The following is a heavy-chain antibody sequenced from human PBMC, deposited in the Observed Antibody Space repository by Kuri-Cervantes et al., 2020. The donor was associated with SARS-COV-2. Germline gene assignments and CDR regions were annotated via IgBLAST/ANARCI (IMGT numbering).Heavy chain of an antibody. J-gene: IGHJ5*02. Sequence: SETLSLTCAVYGGSFSGYYWSWIRQPPGKGLGWIGEINHSGSTNYNPSLKSRVTISVDTSKNQFSLKLSSVTAADTAVYYCASAGVLWFGAQGSTYNWFDPWGQGTLVTVSS. CDR2: INHSGST. CDR3: ASAGVLWFGAQGSTYNWFDP. D-gene: IGHD3-10*01. V-gene: IGHV4-34*01. CDR1: GGSFSGYY.